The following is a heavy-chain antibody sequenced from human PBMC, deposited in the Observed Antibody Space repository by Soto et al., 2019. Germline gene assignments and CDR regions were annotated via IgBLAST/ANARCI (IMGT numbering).Heavy chain of an antibody. CDR3: ARDPTDSRTSDY. D-gene: IGHD3-22*01. Sequence: SETLSLTCAVYGGSFSGYYWTWIRQPPGTGLEWIGEINHSGSTNYNPSLKSRVTISVDTSKNQFSLKLTSVTAADTAVYYCARDPTDSRTSDYWGQGTLVTVSS. CDR1: GGSFSGYY. J-gene: IGHJ4*02. CDR2: INHSGST. V-gene: IGHV4-34*01.